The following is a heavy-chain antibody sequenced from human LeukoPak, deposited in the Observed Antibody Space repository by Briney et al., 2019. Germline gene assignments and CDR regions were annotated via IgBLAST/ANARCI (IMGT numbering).Heavy chain of an antibody. J-gene: IGHJ4*02. CDR1: GFTFSDYF. Sequence: GGSLRLSCAASGFTFSDYFMSWIRQAPGKGLEWVSYISPGSSSTNYADSVKGRFTISRDNAENSLYLQMNSLRAEDTAVYYCARGHKAMTYRGQGTLVTVSS. CDR2: ISPGSSST. V-gene: IGHV3-11*03. CDR3: ARGHKAMTY.